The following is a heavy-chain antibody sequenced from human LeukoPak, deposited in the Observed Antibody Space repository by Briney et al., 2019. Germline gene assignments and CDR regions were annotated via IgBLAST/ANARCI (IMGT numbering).Heavy chain of an antibody. CDR3: ARRIAAAGDGGDYYMDV. D-gene: IGHD6-13*01. Sequence: GESLKISCKGSGYSFTSYWIGWVRQMPGKGLEWMGIIYPGDSDTRYSPSFQGQVTISADKSISTAYLQWSSLKASDTAMYYCARRIAAAGDGGDYYMDVWGKGTTVTVSS. V-gene: IGHV5-51*01. J-gene: IGHJ6*03. CDR1: GYSFTSYW. CDR2: IYPGDSDT.